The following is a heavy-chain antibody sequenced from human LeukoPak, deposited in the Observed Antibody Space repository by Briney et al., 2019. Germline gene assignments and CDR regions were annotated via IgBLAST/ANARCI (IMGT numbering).Heavy chain of an antibody. Sequence: PSETLSLTCTVSGGSIGSHYWTWIRQTPGKGLEWIGYVYDIGSTKYNPSLKSRVTISVDTSKNQFSLRLSSVTAADTAVYYCARDRWGYSYGGDWGQGTLVTVSS. CDR1: GGSIGSHY. CDR3: ARDRWGYSYGGD. J-gene: IGHJ4*02. D-gene: IGHD5-18*01. V-gene: IGHV4-59*11. CDR2: VYDIGST.